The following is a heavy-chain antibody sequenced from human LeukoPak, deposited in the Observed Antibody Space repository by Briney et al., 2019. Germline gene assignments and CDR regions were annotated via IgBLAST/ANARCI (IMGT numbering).Heavy chain of an antibody. CDR2: NYYSGST. D-gene: IGHD3-10*01. CDR1: GGSISSYY. J-gene: IGHJ6*03. V-gene: IGHV4-59*01. CDR3: ARMGPPLRGVRYYYYMDV. Sequence: SETLSLTCNVSGGSISSYYWSWIRQPPGKGLEWIGYNYYSGSTNYNPSLKSRVTISVDTSKNQFSLKLTSVTAADTAVYYCARMGPPLRGVRYYYYMDVWGKGTTVTVSS.